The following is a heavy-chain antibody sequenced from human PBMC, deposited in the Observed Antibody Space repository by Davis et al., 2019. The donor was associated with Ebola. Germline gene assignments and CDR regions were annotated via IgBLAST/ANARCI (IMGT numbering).Heavy chain of an antibody. CDR2: ISSSSSYI. V-gene: IGHV3-21*01. Sequence: GESLKISCAASGFTFSSYSMNWVRQAPGKGLEWVSSISSSSSYIYYADSVKGRFTISRDNAKNSLYLQMNSLRAEDTAVYYCARDNPQWLVAFDIWGQGTMVTVSS. CDR3: ARDNPQWLVAFDI. D-gene: IGHD6-19*01. CDR1: GFTFSSYS. J-gene: IGHJ3*02.